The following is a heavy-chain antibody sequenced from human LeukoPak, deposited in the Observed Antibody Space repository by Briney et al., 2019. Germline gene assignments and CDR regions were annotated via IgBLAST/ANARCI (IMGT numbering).Heavy chain of an antibody. D-gene: IGHD6-19*01. CDR3: ATRPAVAGTTNWYFDV. Sequence: GGSLRLSCAASGFSVSSNYMSWVRQAPGKGLEWVSAINGTGGSTYYADSVKGRFTVSRDNSKNTLYLQMNSLRAEDAAVYYCATRPAVAGTTNWYFDVWGRGTLVTVPS. V-gene: IGHV3-23*01. J-gene: IGHJ2*01. CDR1: GFSVSSNY. CDR2: INGTGGST.